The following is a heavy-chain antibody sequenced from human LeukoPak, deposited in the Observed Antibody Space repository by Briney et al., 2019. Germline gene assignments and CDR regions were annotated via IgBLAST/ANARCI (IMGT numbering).Heavy chain of an antibody. Sequence: PGGSLRLSCAASGFTASSNHMSWVRQAPGKGLEWVSLIYSRGSTYYADSVKGRFTISRDKSKTTLYLQMNSLRAEDTAVYYCARSSRELGGYAPWELMPPFDYWGQGTLVTVSS. V-gene: IGHV3-66*01. CDR3: ARSSRELGGYAPWELMPPFDY. CDR2: IYSRGST. CDR1: GFTASSNH. D-gene: IGHD1-7*01. J-gene: IGHJ4*02.